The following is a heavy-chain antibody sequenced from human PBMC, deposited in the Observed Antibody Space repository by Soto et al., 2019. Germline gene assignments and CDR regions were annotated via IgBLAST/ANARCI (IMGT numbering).Heavy chain of an antibody. CDR1: GFTFSSYA. J-gene: IGHJ6*03. V-gene: IGHV3-23*01. CDR2: ISGSGGST. CDR3: AKLATFYDFLTGYSPLYYYYYMDV. D-gene: IGHD3-9*01. Sequence: PGGSLRLSCAASGFTFSSYAMSWVRQAPGKGLEWVSAISGSGGSTYYADSVKGRFTISRDNSKNTLYLQMNSLRAEDTAVYYCAKLATFYDFLTGYSPLYYYYYMDVWGKGTTVTVSS.